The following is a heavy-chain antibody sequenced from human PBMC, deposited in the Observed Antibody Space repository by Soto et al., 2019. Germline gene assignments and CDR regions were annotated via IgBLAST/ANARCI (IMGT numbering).Heavy chain of an antibody. CDR1: GVSISSYY. V-gene: IGHV4-59*01. J-gene: IGHJ4*02. Sequence: PSETLSLTCTVSGVSISSYYWSWIRQPPGKGLEWIGYIYYSGSTNYNPSLKSRVTISVDTSKNQFSLKLSSVTAADTAVYYCARGHCSSTSCFDYWGQGTLVTVS. D-gene: IGHD2-2*01. CDR2: IYYSGST. CDR3: ARGHCSSTSCFDY.